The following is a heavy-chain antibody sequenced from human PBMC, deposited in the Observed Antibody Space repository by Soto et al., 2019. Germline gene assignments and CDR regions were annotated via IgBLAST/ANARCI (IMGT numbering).Heavy chain of an antibody. CDR2: INPNSGGT. CDR1: GYTFTGYY. Sequence: ASVKVSCKASGYTFTGYYMHWVRQAPGQGLEWMGWINPNSGGTNYAQKFQGWVTMTRDTSISTAYMELSRLRSDDTAVFYCARWGGYGYGTYYYYGMDVWGQGTTVTVSS. J-gene: IGHJ6*02. CDR3: ARWGGYGYGTYYYYGMDV. V-gene: IGHV1-2*04. D-gene: IGHD5-18*01.